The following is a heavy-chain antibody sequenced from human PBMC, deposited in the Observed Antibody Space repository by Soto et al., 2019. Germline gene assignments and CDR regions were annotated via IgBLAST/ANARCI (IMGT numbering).Heavy chain of an antibody. CDR1: GGTFSSYA. Sequence: SVKVSCKASGGTFSSYAISWVRQAPGQGLEWMGGIIPIFGTANYAQKFQGRVTITADESTSTAYMELSSLRSEDTAVYYCARGPDDTAMVPIIYWGQGTLVTVSS. J-gene: IGHJ4*02. CDR3: ARGPDDTAMVPIIY. V-gene: IGHV1-69*13. CDR2: IIPIFGTA. D-gene: IGHD5-18*01.